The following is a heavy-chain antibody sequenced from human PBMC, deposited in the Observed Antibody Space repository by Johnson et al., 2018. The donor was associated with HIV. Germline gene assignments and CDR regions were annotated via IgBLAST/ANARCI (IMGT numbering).Heavy chain of an antibody. J-gene: IGHJ3*02. CDR2: IRYDGSNK. Sequence: QEQLVESGGGVVQPGGSLRLSCAASGFTFSTYGMHWVRQAPGKGLEWVAFIRYDGSNKYYADSVKGRFTISRDNSKNTLYLQMNSLTAEDTAVYYGAKGGYGSGGGIGRWDIWGQGTMVTVSS. CDR3: AKGGYGSGGGIGRWDI. D-gene: IGHD3-10*01. CDR1: GFTFSTYG. V-gene: IGHV3-30*02.